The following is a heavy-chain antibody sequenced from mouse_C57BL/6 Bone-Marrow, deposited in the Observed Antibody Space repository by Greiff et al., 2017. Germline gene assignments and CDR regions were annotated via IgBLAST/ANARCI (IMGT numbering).Heavy chain of an antibody. J-gene: IGHJ3*01. Sequence: QVQLQQSGAELARPGASVKLSCKASGYTFTSYGISWVKQRPGQGLEWIGEIYPRSGNTYYNEKFKGKATLTADKSSSTAYMELRSLTSADSAVYVCARGKWDLLWCLTYWGQGTLVTVSA. CDR2: IYPRSGNT. V-gene: IGHV1-81*01. CDR3: ARGKWDLLWCLTY. CDR1: GYTFTSYG. D-gene: IGHD2-13*01.